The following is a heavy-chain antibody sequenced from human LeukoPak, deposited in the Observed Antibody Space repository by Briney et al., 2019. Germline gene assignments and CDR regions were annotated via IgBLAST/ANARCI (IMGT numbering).Heavy chain of an antibody. CDR2: IVDSGNNK. D-gene: IGHD6-6*01. CDR1: GFTFSNYE. CDR3: ARDAYSSSSN. V-gene: IGHV3-48*03. J-gene: IGHJ4*02. Sequence: GGSLRLSCAASGFTFSNYEMNWVRQVPGKGLEWVAYIVDSGNNKQYADSVKGRFTISRDNAKNSLYLQMNSLRAEDTALYYCARDAYSSSSNWGQGTLVTVSS.